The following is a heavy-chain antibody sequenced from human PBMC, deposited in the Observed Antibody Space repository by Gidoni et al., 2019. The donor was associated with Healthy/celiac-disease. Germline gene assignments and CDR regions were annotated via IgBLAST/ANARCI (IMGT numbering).Heavy chain of an antibody. Sequence: VQLVESGAGLVKPVGSLILSSAASGFPFLNACMCWVRQAPGKGLEWGGRIKSKTDGGTTDYAAPVKGRFTISRDDSKNTLYLQMNSLKTEDTAVYYCTTSHDYSNYESVTMDYWGQGTLVTVSS. CDR3: TTSHDYSNYESVTMDY. CDR1: GFPFLNAC. V-gene: IGHV3-15*01. CDR2: IKSKTDGGTT. D-gene: IGHD4-4*01. J-gene: IGHJ4*02.